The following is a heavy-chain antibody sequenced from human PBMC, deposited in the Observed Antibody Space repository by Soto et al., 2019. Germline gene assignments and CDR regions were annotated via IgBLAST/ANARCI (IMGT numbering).Heavy chain of an antibody. J-gene: IGHJ4*02. D-gene: IGHD1-1*01. V-gene: IGHV1-8*01. CDR1: GYTFTNYD. CDR2: MNPNSGDT. Sequence: ASVKVSCKASGYTFTNYDINWVRQAAGQGPEWMGWMNPNSGDTGYAQNFQGRVTMTRDTSIRTAYMELSSLRSEDTAVYYCVRVGGNSNDDYFVYWGQGTLVTVSS. CDR3: VRVGGNSNDDYFVY.